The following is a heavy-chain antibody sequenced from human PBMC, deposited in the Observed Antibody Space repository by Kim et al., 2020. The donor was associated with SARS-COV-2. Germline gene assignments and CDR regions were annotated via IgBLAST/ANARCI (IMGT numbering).Heavy chain of an antibody. D-gene: IGHD6-19*01. CDR3: ARYTSSAWYFGFFD. J-gene: IGHJ4*03. CDR1: GFTFNHYA. CDR2: ISSDGTSK. Sequence: GGSLRLSCAASGFTFNHYAMHWVRQTPGKGLEWVAVISSDGTSKFYADSVKGRFTISRDNSKNTLYLQLNSLRAEDTAVYYCARYTSSAWYFGFFD. V-gene: IGHV3-30*04.